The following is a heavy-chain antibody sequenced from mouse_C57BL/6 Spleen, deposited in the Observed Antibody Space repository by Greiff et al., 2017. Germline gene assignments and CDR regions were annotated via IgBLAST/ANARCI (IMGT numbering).Heavy chain of an antibody. CDR2: INPYNGGT. D-gene: IGHD1-1*01. V-gene: IGHV1-19*01. Sequence: VQLKESGLVLVKPGASVKMSCKASGYTFTDYYMNWVKQSHGKSLEWIGVINPYNGGTSYNQKFKGKATLTVDKSSSPAYMELNSLTSEDSAVYYCARTLDDYGSSLTAWFAYWGQGTLVTVSA. CDR3: ARTLDDYGSSLTAWFAY. CDR1: GYTFTDYY. J-gene: IGHJ3*01.